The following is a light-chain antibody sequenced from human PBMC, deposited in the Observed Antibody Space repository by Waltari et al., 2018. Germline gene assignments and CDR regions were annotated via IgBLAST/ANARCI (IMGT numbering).Light chain of an antibody. CDR3: HQSNILPRT. CDR1: QSIGGS. J-gene: IGKJ2*01. CDR2: YAS. V-gene: IGKV6-21*02. Sequence: EIVLTQSPDFPSVTPKEKVTITCRALQSIGGSLHWYQQKPNPSPRLLVKYASQSISGVPSRFSGSGYGTDFTLTINSLETEDASTYYCHQSNILPRTFGRGTKLEIK.